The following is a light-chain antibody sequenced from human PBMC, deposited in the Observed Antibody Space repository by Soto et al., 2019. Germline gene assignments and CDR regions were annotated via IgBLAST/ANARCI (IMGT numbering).Light chain of an antibody. CDR1: QDISNY. V-gene: IGKV1-33*01. J-gene: IGKJ2*01. CDR2: DAS. Sequence: DIHMTQSPSSLSASVGDRVTITCQASQDISNYLNWYQQKPVKAPKLLIYDASNLETGVPSRFSGSGSGTDFTFTISSLQPEDIATYYCQQYDNLPYTFGQGTKLEIK. CDR3: QQYDNLPYT.